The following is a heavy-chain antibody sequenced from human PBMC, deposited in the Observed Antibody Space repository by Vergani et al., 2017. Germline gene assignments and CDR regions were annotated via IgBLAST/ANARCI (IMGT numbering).Heavy chain of an antibody. J-gene: IGHJ5*02. Sequence: QLQLQESGSGLVKPSQTLSLTCAVSGVSISSGGYSWIWIRQPPGKGLVWIGYIYHSGSTYYNPSLKSRVPISVDRAKNQFSLKLSSVTAADTAVYYCARGYCSSTSCFNWFDPWGQGTLVTVSS. CDR1: GVSISSGGYS. CDR3: ARGYCSSTSCFNWFDP. V-gene: IGHV4-30-2*01. CDR2: IYHSGST. D-gene: IGHD2-2*01.